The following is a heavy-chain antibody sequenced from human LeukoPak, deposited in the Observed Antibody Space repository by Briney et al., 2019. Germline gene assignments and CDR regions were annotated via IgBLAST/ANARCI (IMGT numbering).Heavy chain of an antibody. Sequence: PSETLSLTCTVSGGSISSSRYYWGWVRQPPGKGMVWIGSIHYSGSTYYNPSLKSRVTISVDTSRTQFSLKLSSMTAADTAVYYCAGGHYPLEYWGQGTLATVSS. CDR3: AGGHYPLEY. D-gene: IGHD1-26*01. CDR1: GGSISSSRYY. CDR2: IHYSGST. J-gene: IGHJ4*02. V-gene: IGHV4-39*07.